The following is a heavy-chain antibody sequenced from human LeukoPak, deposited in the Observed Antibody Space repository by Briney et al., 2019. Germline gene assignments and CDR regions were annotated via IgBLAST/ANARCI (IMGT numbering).Heavy chain of an antibody. V-gene: IGHV5-51*01. Sequence: GESLKISCKGSGYSFSNYWIGWVRQMPGKGPEWMGIIYPVDSDTRYSPSFQGQVTISADKSISTAYLQWSSLKASDTAVYYCARRTTTWAFDIWGQGTMVTVSS. CDR1: GYSFSNYW. D-gene: IGHD2/OR15-2a*01. CDR3: ARRTTTWAFDI. CDR2: IYPVDSDT. J-gene: IGHJ3*02.